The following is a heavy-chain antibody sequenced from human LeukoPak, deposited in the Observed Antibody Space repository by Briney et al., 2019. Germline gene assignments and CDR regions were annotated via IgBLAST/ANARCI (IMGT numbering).Heavy chain of an antibody. J-gene: IGHJ4*02. CDR2: INPSGGST. Sequence: ASMKVSCKASGYTFTSYYMHWVRQAPGQGLEWMGIINPSGGSTSYAQKFQGRVTMTRDTSTSTVYMELSSLRSEDTAVYYCATSVVVVAATGYSYGPFDYWGQGTLVTVSS. V-gene: IGHV1-46*01. CDR3: ATSVVVVAATGYSYGPFDY. D-gene: IGHD2-15*01. CDR1: GYTFTSYY.